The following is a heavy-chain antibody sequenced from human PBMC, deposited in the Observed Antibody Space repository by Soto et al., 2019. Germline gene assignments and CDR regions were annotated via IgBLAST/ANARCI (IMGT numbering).Heavy chain of an antibody. J-gene: IGHJ2*01. V-gene: IGHV3-23*01. CDR2: ISGSGGST. Sequence: GGSLRLSCAASGFTFSSYAMSWVRQAPGKGLEWVSAISGSGGSTYYADSVKGRFTISRDNSKNTLYLQMNSLRAEDTAVYYCAKVISNWNYLVYWYFDLWGRGTLVTVSS. CDR3: AKVISNWNYLVYWYFDL. D-gene: IGHD1-7*01. CDR1: GFTFSSYA.